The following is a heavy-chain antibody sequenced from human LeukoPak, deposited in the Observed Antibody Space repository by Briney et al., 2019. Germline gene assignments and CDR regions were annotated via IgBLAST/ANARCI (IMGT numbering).Heavy chain of an antibody. D-gene: IGHD3-10*01. V-gene: IGHV3-11*01. CDR2: ISSSGSTI. CDR3: ARWFRGPGPSFDY. J-gene: IGHJ4*02. CDR1: GFTFNNAW. Sequence: TGGSLRLSCTASGFTFNNAWMSWVRQAPGKGLEWVSYISSSGSTIYYADSVKGRFTISRDNAKNSLYLQMNSLRAEDTAVYYCARWFRGPGPSFDYWGQGTLVTVSS.